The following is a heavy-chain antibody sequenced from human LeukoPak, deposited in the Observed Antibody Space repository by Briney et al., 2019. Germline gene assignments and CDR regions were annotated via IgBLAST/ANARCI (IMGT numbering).Heavy chain of an antibody. CDR1: GFTFSRYT. J-gene: IGHJ6*03. D-gene: IGHD6-6*01. Sequence: GGSLRLSCAASGFTFSRYTMSWVRQAPGKGLEWVSVISSGSGGTSYYADSVKGRFTISRDNAKNSLYLQMNSLRAEDTAVYYCARGSRLKYRHSSSFYYYYMDVWGKGTTVTVSS. CDR3: ARGSRLKYRHSSSFYYYYMDV. CDR2: ISSGSGGTS. V-gene: IGHV3-21*01.